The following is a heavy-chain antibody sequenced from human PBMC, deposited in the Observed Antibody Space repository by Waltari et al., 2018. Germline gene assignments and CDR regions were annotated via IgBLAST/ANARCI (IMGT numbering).Heavy chain of an antibody. V-gene: IGHV4-4*07. CDR2: IYTSGST. D-gene: IGHD6-13*01. J-gene: IGHJ4*02. CDR1: GGSISSYY. Sequence: QVQLQESGPGLVKPSETLSLTCTVSGGSISSYYWSWIRQPAGKGLEWIGRIYTSGSTNYTPSLKSRVTMSVDTSKNQFSLKLSSVTAADTAVYYCARQDSSSCPICIDYWGQGTLVTVSS. CDR3: ARQDSSSCPICIDY.